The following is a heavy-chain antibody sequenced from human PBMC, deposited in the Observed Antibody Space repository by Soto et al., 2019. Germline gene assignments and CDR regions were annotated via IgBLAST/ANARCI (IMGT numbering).Heavy chain of an antibody. J-gene: IGHJ4*02. V-gene: IGHV3-9*01. D-gene: IGHD3-16*02. CDR1: GFTLDDFG. CDR2: MSWNRGSI. Sequence: PGGSLKLSCVASGFTLDDFGMHWVRQAPGKGLEWVSGMSWNRGSIAYADSGKGRFTISRDNANNSLYLQVKSPRPTHTALYYCERDVTLGELSAPDHWGQGTLVTVSS. CDR3: ERDVTLGELSAPDH.